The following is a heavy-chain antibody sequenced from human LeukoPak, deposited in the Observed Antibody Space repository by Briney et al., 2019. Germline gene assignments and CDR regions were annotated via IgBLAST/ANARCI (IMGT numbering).Heavy chain of an antibody. Sequence: SETLSLTCAVYGGSFSGYYWSWIRQPPGKGLEWIGEINHSGSTNYNPSLKSRVTISVDTSKNQFSLKLSSVTAADTAVYYCAREKLGYDSSGYYYAWFDPRGQGTLVTVSS. CDR2: INHSGST. CDR1: GGSFSGYY. D-gene: IGHD3-22*01. CDR3: AREKLGYDSSGYYYAWFDP. V-gene: IGHV4-34*01. J-gene: IGHJ5*02.